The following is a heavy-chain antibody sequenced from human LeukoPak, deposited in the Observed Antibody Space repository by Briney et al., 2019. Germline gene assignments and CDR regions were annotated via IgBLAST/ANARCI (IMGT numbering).Heavy chain of an antibody. Sequence: GGSLRLSCTASGFTLSSYAMSWVRQAPGKGLEWVSVIYSGGSTYYADSVKGRFTISRDNSKNTLYLQMNSLRAEDTAVYYCARDEVGALTPWGQGTLVTVSS. D-gene: IGHD1-26*01. CDR1: GFTLSSYA. CDR2: IYSGGST. V-gene: IGHV3-66*01. CDR3: ARDEVGALTP. J-gene: IGHJ5*02.